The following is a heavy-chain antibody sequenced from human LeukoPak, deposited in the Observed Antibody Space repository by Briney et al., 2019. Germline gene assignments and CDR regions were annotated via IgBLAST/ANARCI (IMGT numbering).Heavy chain of an antibody. D-gene: IGHD2-2*01. CDR3: ARDLGYCSTLSCYPWFDP. J-gene: IGHJ5*02. CDR1: GASISSHY. V-gene: IGHV4-59*11. Sequence: SETLSLTCTVSGASISSHYWSWIRQPPGKGLEWIGYIYYGGYTKYNPSLQSRVTISVDTSKNQFSLNLSSVTAADTAVYYCARDLGYCSTLSCYPWFDPWGQGTLVTVSS. CDR2: IYYGGYT.